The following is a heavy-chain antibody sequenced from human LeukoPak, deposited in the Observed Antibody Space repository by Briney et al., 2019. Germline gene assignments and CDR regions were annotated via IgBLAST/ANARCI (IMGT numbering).Heavy chain of an antibody. Sequence: GASVKVSCKASGFTFTSYAIHWVRQAPGQGLEWMGWINPNSGVTNYAQKFQGRVAMTRDTSISTAYMELSSLRSDDTAVYYCARVRDLVGTSPLGYWGQGTLVTVSS. V-gene: IGHV1-2*02. CDR3: ARVRDLVGTSPLGY. D-gene: IGHD1-26*01. CDR1: GFTFTSYA. CDR2: INPNSGVT. J-gene: IGHJ4*02.